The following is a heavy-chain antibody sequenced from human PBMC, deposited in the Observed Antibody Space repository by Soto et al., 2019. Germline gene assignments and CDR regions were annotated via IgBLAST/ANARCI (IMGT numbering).Heavy chain of an antibody. CDR3: AREGDMKFHSDSSDEPGY. CDR2: ISGHNGDT. D-gene: IGHD3-22*01. Sequence: GASVKVSCKASGYIFTRFGISWVRQAPGQGLEWMGWISGHNGDTNYAQKFQGRVTITADTSTSTAYMELSSLRSDDTAVYYCAREGDMKFHSDSSDEPGYWGHGTQVTVSS. CDR1: GYIFTRFG. J-gene: IGHJ4*01. V-gene: IGHV1-18*01.